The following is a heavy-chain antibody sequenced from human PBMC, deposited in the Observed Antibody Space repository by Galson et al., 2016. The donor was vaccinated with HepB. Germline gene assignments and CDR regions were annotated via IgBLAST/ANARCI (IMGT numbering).Heavy chain of an antibody. D-gene: IGHD6-13*01. V-gene: IGHV5-51*01. J-gene: IGHJ4*02. CDR2: IYPGDSDT. Sequence: QSGAEVKKPGESLKISCKASGYSFSSYWIGWVRQMPGKGLEWMGMIYPGDSDTRYNPSFEGQVTISADTSIDTAHLQWSSLKASDSAMYYCARRPPGSNTWYYCDYWGQGTMVTVSS. CDR1: GYSFSSYW. CDR3: ARRPPGSNTWYYCDY.